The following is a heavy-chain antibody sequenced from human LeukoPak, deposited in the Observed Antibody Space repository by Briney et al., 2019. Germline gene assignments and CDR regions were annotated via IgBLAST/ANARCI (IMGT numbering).Heavy chain of an antibody. J-gene: IGHJ5*02. CDR3: ASFYGDHVYNGFDP. Sequence: PSETLSLTCAVHGGSFSGYYWSSIRQPPGKGLEWIGEINHSGSTNYNPSLKSRVTISVDTSKNQFSLKLSSVTAADTAVYYCASFYGDHVYNGFDPWGQGTLVTVSS. D-gene: IGHD4-17*01. CDR1: GGSFSGYY. CDR2: INHSGST. V-gene: IGHV4-34*01.